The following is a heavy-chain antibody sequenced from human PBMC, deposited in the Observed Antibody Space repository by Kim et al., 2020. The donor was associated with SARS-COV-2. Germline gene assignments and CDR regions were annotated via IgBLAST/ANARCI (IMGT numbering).Heavy chain of an antibody. D-gene: IGHD4-17*01. J-gene: IGHJ6*02. V-gene: IGHV3-33*08. CDR2: IWYDGSNK. Sequence: GGSLRLSCAASGFTFSSYAMHWVRQAPGKGLEWVAVIWYDGSNKYYADSVKGRFTISRDNSKNTLYLQMNSLRAEDTAVYYCARVHAGYGDYYYGMDVWGQGTTVTVS. CDR1: GFTFSSYA. CDR3: ARVHAGYGDYYYGMDV.